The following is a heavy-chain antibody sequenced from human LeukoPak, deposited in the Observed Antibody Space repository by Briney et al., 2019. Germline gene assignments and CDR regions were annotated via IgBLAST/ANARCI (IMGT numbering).Heavy chain of an antibody. CDR3: ANYTNYLHSGSYLIFFHV. J-gene: IGHJ1*01. CDR1: GFSFIRTA. V-gene: IGHV3-23*01. CDR2: ISGNGAGT. Sequence: GGSLRLSCPASGFSFIRTAISWVRQAPGKGLEWVASISGNGAGTYYADSVKGRFNISRDNSKNTLYLQMNSLRTEDTAVYYTANYTNYLHSGSYLIFFHVWGEGTLVTVSS. D-gene: IGHD1-26*01.